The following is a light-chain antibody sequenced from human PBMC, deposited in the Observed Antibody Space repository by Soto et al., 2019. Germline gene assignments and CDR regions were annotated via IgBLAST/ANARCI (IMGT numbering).Light chain of an antibody. CDR1: QSVSSY. CDR3: QQRSNWPPIT. V-gene: IGKV3-11*01. Sequence: PGERATLSCRASQSVSSYLAWYQQKPGQAPRLLIYDASNRATGIPARFCGSGSGTDFTLTISSLEPEDFAVYYCQQRSNWPPITFGQGTRLEIK. J-gene: IGKJ5*01. CDR2: DAS.